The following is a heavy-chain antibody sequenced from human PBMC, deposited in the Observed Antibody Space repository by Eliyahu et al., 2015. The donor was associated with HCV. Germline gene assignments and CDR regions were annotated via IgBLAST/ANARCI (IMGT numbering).Heavy chain of an antibody. CDR3: AKSGAFAITMIVVVMYYFDY. Sequence: EVQLLESGGGLVQPGGSLRLSCAASGFTFSSYAMSWVRQAXGKGLXXVSAXRGSGGSTYYADSVKGRFTXSRDNSKNTLYLQMNSLRAEDTAVYYCAKSGAFAITMIVVVMYYFDYWGQGTLVTVSS. J-gene: IGHJ4*02. CDR2: XRGSGGST. CDR1: GFTFSSYA. D-gene: IGHD3-22*01. V-gene: IGHV3-23*01.